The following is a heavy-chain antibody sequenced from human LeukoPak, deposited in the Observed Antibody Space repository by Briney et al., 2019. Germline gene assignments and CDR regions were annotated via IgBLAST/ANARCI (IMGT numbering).Heavy chain of an antibody. V-gene: IGHV3-23*01. D-gene: IGHD5-24*01. CDR1: GFTFSNYA. CDR3: AKGRDGFRLLDY. Sequence: GGSLRLSCAASGFTFSNYAMSWVRQAPGQGLEWVSIISGSGSSTYYADSVKGRFTISRDSSKNTLYLQLNSLRAEDTAVYYCAKGRDGFRLLDYWGQGTLVTVSS. CDR2: ISGSGSST. J-gene: IGHJ4*02.